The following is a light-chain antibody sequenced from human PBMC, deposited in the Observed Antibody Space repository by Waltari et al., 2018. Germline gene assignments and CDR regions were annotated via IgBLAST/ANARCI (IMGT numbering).Light chain of an antibody. Sequence: EIVLTQSPATLSLSPGERATLSCRASQSVSNYLAWYQQKPGQAPRLLLYDASNRATGIPARFRGSGSGTDFTLTISSLEPEDCAVYYCQQRSNWPPLTFGGGTKVEIK. CDR2: DAS. CDR3: QQRSNWPPLT. V-gene: IGKV3-11*01. CDR1: QSVSNY. J-gene: IGKJ4*01.